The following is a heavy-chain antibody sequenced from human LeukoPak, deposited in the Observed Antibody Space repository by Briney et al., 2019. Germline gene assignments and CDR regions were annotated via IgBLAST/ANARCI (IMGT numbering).Heavy chain of an antibody. CDR1: GFTFSSYW. Sequence: GGSLRLSCAASGFTFSSYWMSWVRQAPGKGLEWISHISSSTGYTKYADSVKGRFTISRDNAKNSLYLEMNSLRAEDTALYYCARDYYDSGSYGWFDPWGHGTLVTVSS. CDR3: ARDYYDSGSYGWFDP. CDR2: ISSSTGYT. V-gene: IGHV3-11*05. D-gene: IGHD3-10*01. J-gene: IGHJ5*02.